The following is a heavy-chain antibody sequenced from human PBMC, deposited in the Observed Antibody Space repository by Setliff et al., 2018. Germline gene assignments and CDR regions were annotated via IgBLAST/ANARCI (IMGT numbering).Heavy chain of an antibody. V-gene: IGHV3-74*01. CDR3: ARGPWKHSAYYNYYYMDV. J-gene: IGHJ6*03. CDR1: GFTLSSFW. Sequence: GGSLRLSCAASGFTLSSFWMHWVRQAPVKGLVWVSRINSDGSSTSYADSVKGRFTISRDNAKNTLYLQMNSLRAEDTAVYYCARGPWKHSAYYNYYYMDVWGKGTTVTVSS. D-gene: IGHD1-1*01. CDR2: INSDGSST.